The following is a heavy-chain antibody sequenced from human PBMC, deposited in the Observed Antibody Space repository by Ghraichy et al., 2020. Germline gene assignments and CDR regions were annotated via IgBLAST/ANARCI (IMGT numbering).Heavy chain of an antibody. CDR3: AKEGLGYCSGGSCYRQVPIDY. J-gene: IGHJ4*02. V-gene: IGHV3-23*01. Sequence: GGSLRLSCAASGFTFSSYAMSWVRQAPGKGLEWVSAISGSGGSTYYADSVKGRFTISRDNSKNTLYLQMNSLRAEDTAVYYCAKEGLGYCSGGSCYRQVPIDYWGQGTLVTVSS. CDR2: ISGSGGST. CDR1: GFTFSSYA. D-gene: IGHD2-15*01.